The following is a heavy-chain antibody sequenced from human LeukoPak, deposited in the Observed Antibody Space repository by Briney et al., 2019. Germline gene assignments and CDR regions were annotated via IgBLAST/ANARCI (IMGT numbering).Heavy chain of an antibody. Sequence: SETLSLTCTVSSGSITSDSYSWSWIRQPAGKGLEWIGHIYTSGSTDYNPSLKSRVTISLGTSKNQFSLELRSVTAADTAVYYCARQYSSSSRWFDPWGQGTLVTVSS. V-gene: IGHV4-61*09. J-gene: IGHJ5*02. CDR3: ARQYSSSSRWFDP. CDR1: SGSITSDSYS. CDR2: IYTSGST. D-gene: IGHD6-6*01.